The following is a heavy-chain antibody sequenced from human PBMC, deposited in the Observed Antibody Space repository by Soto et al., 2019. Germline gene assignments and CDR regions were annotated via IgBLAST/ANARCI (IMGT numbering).Heavy chain of an antibody. Sequence: SDTLSLTCTVSGASINSYYWSCIRQPPGKGLEWIGYIYYSGSTNYNPSLKSRVTISVDTSKNQFSLKLSSVTAADTAVYYCARDCTNGVCYDYWGQGTLVTVS. CDR1: GASINSYY. V-gene: IGHV4-59*01. CDR3: ARDCTNGVCYDY. CDR2: IYYSGST. D-gene: IGHD2-8*01. J-gene: IGHJ4*02.